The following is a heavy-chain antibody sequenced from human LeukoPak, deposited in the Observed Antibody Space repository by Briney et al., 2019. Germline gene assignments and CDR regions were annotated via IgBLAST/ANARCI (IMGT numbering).Heavy chain of an antibody. CDR1: GFTFSSYA. V-gene: IGHV3-21*01. CDR3: ARDRDSSGYSDY. CDR2: ISSSSSYI. J-gene: IGHJ4*02. Sequence: GGSLRLSCAASGFTFSSYAMSWVRQAPGKGLEWVSSISSSSSYIYYADSVKGRFTISRDNAKNSLYLQMNSLRAEDTAVYYCARDRDSSGYSDYWGQGTLVTVSS. D-gene: IGHD3-22*01.